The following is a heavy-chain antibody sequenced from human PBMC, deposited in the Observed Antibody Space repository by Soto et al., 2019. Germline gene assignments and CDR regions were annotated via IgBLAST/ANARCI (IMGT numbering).Heavy chain of an antibody. D-gene: IGHD3-16*01. J-gene: IGHJ4*02. V-gene: IGHV3-11*01. CDR3: TRRGSGGYFGVADY. Sequence: QVQLVESGGGLVKPGGSLRLSCAASGFTFSDYYMSWIRQAPGKGLEWVSYISSSGSSINNADSVKGRFIISRDNAKNSLYLQMNSLRADDTAVYYCTRRGSGGYFGVADYWGQGTLVTVSS. CDR2: ISSSGSSI. CDR1: GFTFSDYY.